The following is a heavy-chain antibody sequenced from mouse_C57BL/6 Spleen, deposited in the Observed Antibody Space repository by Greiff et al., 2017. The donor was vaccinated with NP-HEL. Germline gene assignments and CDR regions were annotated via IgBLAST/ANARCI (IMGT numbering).Heavy chain of an antibody. J-gene: IGHJ3*01. CDR2: INPSTGGT. Sequence: VHVKQSGPELVKPGASVKISCKASGYSFTGYYMNWVKQSPEKSLEWIGEINPSTGGTTYNQKFKAKATLTVDKSSSTAYMQLKSLTSEDSAVYYCAVYYDYGLAYWGQGTLVTVSA. CDR3: AVYYDYGLAY. D-gene: IGHD2-4*01. V-gene: IGHV1-42*01. CDR1: GYSFTGYY.